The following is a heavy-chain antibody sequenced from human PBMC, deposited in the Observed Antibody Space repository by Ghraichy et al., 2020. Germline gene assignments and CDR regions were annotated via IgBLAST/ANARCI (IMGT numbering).Heavy chain of an antibody. CDR2: IYHSGST. J-gene: IGHJ4*02. CDR3: ATVGGEDYDILTGYFDY. D-gene: IGHD3-9*01. Sequence: ESLNISCTVSGYSISSGYYWGWIRQPPGKGLEWIGSIYHSGSTYYNPSLKSRVTISVDTSKNQFSLKLSSVTAADTAVYYCATVGGEDYDILTGYFDYWGQGTLVTVSS. CDR1: GYSISSGYY. V-gene: IGHV4-38-2*02.